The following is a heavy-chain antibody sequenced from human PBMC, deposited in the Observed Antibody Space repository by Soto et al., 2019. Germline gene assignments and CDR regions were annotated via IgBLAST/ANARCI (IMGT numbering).Heavy chain of an antibody. Sequence: ASVKVSCKASGYTFTSYYMHWARQAPGQGLEWMGIINPSGGSTSYAQKFQGRVTMTRDTSTSTVYMELSSLRSEDTAVYYCARVASGYYYTRHYYYGMDVWGQGTTVTVSS. CDR1: GYTFTSYY. J-gene: IGHJ6*02. CDR2: INPSGGST. V-gene: IGHV1-46*01. D-gene: IGHD3-22*01. CDR3: ARVASGYYYTRHYYYGMDV.